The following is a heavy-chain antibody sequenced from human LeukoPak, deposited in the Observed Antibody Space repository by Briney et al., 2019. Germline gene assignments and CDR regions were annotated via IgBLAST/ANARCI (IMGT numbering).Heavy chain of an antibody. CDR1: GFIFSDYY. Sequence: GGSLRPSCPASGFIFSDYYMSWIRQAPGEWLEWDSYLSSSGSHIYYGDSVRGRFTIYRDNAKNSMYLQMNSLRAEDTAVYYCARSCSSTSCYAGVDYYYGMDVWGQGTTATVSS. J-gene: IGHJ6*02. CDR3: ARSCSSTSCYAGVDYYYGMDV. CDR2: LSSSGSHI. D-gene: IGHD2-2*01. V-gene: IGHV3-11*04.